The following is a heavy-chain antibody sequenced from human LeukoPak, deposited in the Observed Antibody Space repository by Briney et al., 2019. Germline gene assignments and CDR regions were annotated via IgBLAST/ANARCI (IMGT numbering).Heavy chain of an antibody. CDR2: ISDSSSYI. J-gene: IGHJ4*02. Sequence: GGSLRLSCVVSGFSFSSHSMNWVRQAPGKGLEWVSFISDSSSYIYYAASVKGRFTISRDNAKNSLFLQMNSLSAEDTAVYYCARDFRWNDVLDSWGQGTLVTVSS. CDR3: ARDFRWNDVLDS. D-gene: IGHD1-1*01. CDR1: GFSFSSHS. V-gene: IGHV3-21*01.